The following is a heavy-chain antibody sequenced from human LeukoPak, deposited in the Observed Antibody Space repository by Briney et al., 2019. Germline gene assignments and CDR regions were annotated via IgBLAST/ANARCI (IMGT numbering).Heavy chain of an antibody. CDR3: ARDPPALEDFDY. V-gene: IGHV3-48*04. J-gene: IGHJ4*02. CDR1: GFTFSSYN. CDR2: ISGRGNTI. Sequence: GSLRLSCAASGFTFSSYNMNWVRQAPGKGLEWVSYISGRGNTIKYADSVKGRFTISRDNGKNSLYLHMSSLRAEDTAVYYCARDPPALEDFDYWGQGTQVTVSS.